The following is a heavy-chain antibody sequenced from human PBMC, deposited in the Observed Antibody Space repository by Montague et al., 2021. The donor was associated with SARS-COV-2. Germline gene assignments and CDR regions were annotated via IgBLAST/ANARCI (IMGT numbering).Heavy chain of an antibody. CDR1: GDSVCVMEPT. CDR3: ARGWQKRFDP. CDR2: TYFMFEKYN. Sequence: CAISGDSVCVMEPTCKSDEHSPSRRFRRQRGTYFMFEKYNEYAISVKSRITVNPDTSKNQFSLLLNSVTPEDTAVYYCARGWQKRFDPWGQGTLVTVSS. V-gene: IGHV6-1*01. J-gene: IGHJ5*02. D-gene: IGHD5-24*01.